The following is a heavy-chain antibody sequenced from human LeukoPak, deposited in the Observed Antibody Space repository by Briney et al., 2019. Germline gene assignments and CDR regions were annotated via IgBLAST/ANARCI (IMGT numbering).Heavy chain of an antibody. CDR1: GFTFSSYE. CDR2: ISSSGSTI. D-gene: IGHD3-10*01. CDR3: ARDPNMVRGVIIYYYGMDV. V-gene: IGHV3-48*03. J-gene: IGHJ6*02. Sequence: GGSLRLSCAASGFTFSSYEMNWVRQAPGKGLEWVSYISSSGSTIYYADSVKGRFTISRDNAKNSLYLQMNSLRAEDTAVYYCARDPNMVRGVIIYYYGMDVWGQGTTVTVSS.